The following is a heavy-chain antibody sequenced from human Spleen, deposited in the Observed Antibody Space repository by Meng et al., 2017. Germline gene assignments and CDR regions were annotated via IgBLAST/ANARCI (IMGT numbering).Heavy chain of an antibody. J-gene: IGHJ4*02. D-gene: IGHD7-27*01. CDR1: GFTFTNYA. CDR3: ARESATLGYFFDY. Sequence: QVQLLQAGAEVRKPEAYVKVSCNASGFTFTNYAHWVRQAPGQSLEWMGWINAGNGDTKHSQKFQGRVTITRDTSASTAYMELSSLSSEDTAVYYCARESATLGYFFDYWGQGTLVTVSS. V-gene: IGHV1-3*01. CDR2: INAGNGDT.